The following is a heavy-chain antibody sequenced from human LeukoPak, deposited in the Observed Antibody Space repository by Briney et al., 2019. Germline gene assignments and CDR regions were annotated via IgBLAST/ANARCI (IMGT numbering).Heavy chain of an antibody. V-gene: IGHV3-7*05. CDR2: IHKDGSEK. Sequence: GGSLRLSCVASGFTFSNYWMTWVRQAPGKGLEWVANIHKDGSEKYFVASVRGRFTISRDNAKDSLYLQMSSLRAEYTAVYYCVRGSSGTVVRGVAWAWFDPWGQGTLVTVSS. CDR3: VRGSSGTVVRGVAWAWFDP. J-gene: IGHJ5*02. CDR1: GFTFSNYW. D-gene: IGHD3-10*01.